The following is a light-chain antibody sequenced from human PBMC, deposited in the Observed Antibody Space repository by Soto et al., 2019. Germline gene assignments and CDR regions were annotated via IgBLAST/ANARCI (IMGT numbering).Light chain of an antibody. CDR3: SSYTGSTTYV. J-gene: IGLJ1*01. CDR1: SRDVGGYNY. Sequence: SVLTQPAPLSGSPGQSITISRPGTSRDVGGYNYVSWYQQHPGKAPKLMIYDVSNRPSGVSNRFSGSKSGNTASLTISGLQAEDEADYYCSSYTGSTTYVFGIGTKVTVL. V-gene: IGLV2-14*01. CDR2: DVS.